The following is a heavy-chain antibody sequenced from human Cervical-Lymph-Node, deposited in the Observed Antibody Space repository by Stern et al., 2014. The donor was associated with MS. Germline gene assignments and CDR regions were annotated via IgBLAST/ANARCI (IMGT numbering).Heavy chain of an antibody. V-gene: IGHV1-2*02. Sequence: QVQLVESGAEVKKPGASVKVSCKASGYSFTAYYMHWVRQAPGQGLEWMGEIDPNSGGTKSAQSFQGRVAMTRDTSISTFYMELSGLTSDDTAVFYCARERHSMDVWGQGTTVTVSS. CDR1: GYSFTAYY. J-gene: IGHJ6*02. CDR2: IDPNSGGT. CDR3: ARERHSMDV.